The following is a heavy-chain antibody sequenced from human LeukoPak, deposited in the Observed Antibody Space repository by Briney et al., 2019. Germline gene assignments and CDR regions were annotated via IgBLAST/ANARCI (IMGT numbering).Heavy chain of an antibody. D-gene: IGHD4-23*01. CDR1: GFTLTYYA. V-gene: IGHV3-30*15. CDR2: TSYDGNKK. CDR3: ARSSYDYGGIEGPFDY. Sequence: SGGSLRLSCAASGFTLTYYAMHWVRQAPGKGLEGVAVTSYDGNKKYYADSVKGRFTISRDSSKNTLYLQMSSLRAEDTAVYYCARSSYDYGGIEGPFDYWGQGTLVTVSS. J-gene: IGHJ4*02.